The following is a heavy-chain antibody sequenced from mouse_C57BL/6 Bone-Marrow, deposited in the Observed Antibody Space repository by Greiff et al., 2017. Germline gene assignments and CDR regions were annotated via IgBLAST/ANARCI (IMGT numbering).Heavy chain of an antibody. V-gene: IGHV1-52*01. D-gene: IGHD2-5*01. CDR2: IDPSDSET. CDR3: ARWAYSNYLYYGDY. CDR1: GYTFTSYW. J-gene: IGHJ2*01. Sequence: VPLQQPGAELVRPGSSVKLSCKASGYTFTSYWMHWVKTRPLLGLEWIGNIDPSDSETHSNQKFKAKSTLTVDKSSSTAYMQLSSLTTEDSAIYYCARWAYSNYLYYGDYWGQGTTLTGSS.